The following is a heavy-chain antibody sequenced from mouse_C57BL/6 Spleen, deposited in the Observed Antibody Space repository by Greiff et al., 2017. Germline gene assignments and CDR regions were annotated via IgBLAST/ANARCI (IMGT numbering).Heavy chain of an antibody. CDR1: GYTFTSYW. Sequence: QVQLQQPGAELVKPGASVKLSCKASGYTFTSYWMHWVKQRPGQGLEWIGMIHPNSGSTNYNEKFKSKATLTVDKSSSTAYMQLSSLTSEDSAVYYCARGWDGYYAMDYWGQGTSVTVSS. CDR3: ARGWDGYYAMDY. V-gene: IGHV1-64*01. CDR2: IHPNSGST. D-gene: IGHD4-1*01. J-gene: IGHJ4*01.